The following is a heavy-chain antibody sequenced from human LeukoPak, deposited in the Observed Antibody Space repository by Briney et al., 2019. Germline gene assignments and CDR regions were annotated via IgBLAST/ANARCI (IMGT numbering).Heavy chain of an antibody. CDR2: IYHDGST. Sequence: SETLSLTCTVSGGSLSSGGYYWSWIRQPPGEGLEWIGYIYHDGSTYYNPSLTSRVTISVDKSKNQFSLKLSSVTAADTAVYYCATRIAVAPPDYWGQGTLVTVSS. CDR1: GGSLSSGGYY. J-gene: IGHJ4*02. CDR3: ATRIAVAPPDY. D-gene: IGHD6-19*01. V-gene: IGHV4-30-2*01.